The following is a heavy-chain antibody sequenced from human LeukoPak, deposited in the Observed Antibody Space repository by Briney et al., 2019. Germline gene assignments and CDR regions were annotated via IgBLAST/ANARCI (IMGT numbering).Heavy chain of an antibody. CDR3: ARHRLTRYCSGAYCCGDFDS. CDR2: IYPGDSDT. D-gene: IGHD2-15*01. V-gene: IGHV5-51*01. J-gene: IGHJ4*02. Sequence: ESLKISCKGSGYTFTNYWICLVRQMPGKRLELMWIIYPGDSDTKCSHYFQGQVTIPADKSSSPAYLQWRSLKDSDTAMYYCARHRLTRYCSGAYCCGDFDSWAQGTLVTVSS. CDR1: GYTFTNYW.